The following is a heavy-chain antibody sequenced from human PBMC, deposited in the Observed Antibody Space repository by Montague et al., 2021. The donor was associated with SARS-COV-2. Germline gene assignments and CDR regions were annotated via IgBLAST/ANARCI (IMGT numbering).Heavy chain of an antibody. CDR2: IYASGST. D-gene: IGHD3-16*01. J-gene: IGHJ4*01. CDR1: GVSITSYY. V-gene: IGHV4-4*07. Sequence: SETLSLTCSISGVSITSYYWSWVRQPAGKGLEWIGHIYASGSTNXSPSLKSRVRLSIDNPKNQFSLKLESLTAADTAVYYCVRDGGNWYYFDYWGQEPWSPSPQ. CDR3: VRDGGNWYYFDY.